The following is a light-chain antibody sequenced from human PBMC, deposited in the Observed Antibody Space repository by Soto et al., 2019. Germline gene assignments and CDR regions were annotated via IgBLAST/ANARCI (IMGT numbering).Light chain of an antibody. Sequence: EIVMTQSPATLSVSPGGRATLSCRASQSVSSSYLAWYQQKPGQAPRLLIYGASSRATGIPDRFSGSGSGTDFTLTISRLEPEDFAVYYCQQYDSSPKTFGQGTKVDI. CDR3: QQYDSSPKT. CDR2: GAS. V-gene: IGKV3-20*01. CDR1: QSVSSSY. J-gene: IGKJ1*01.